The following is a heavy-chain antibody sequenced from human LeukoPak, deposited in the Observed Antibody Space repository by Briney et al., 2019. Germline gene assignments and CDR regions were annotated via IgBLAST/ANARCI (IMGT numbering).Heavy chain of an antibody. CDR3: AKTKPPYSSGNDY. Sequence: GGSLRLSCAASGFTFRRYAMSWVRQAPGKGLEWVLAISGSGNCTYYSDSVKGRFTISRDNSKNSLYLQMNRLKAEDTAVYYCAKTKPPYSSGNDYWGQGTLVTVSS. D-gene: IGHD6-19*01. V-gene: IGHV3-23*01. J-gene: IGHJ4*02. CDR1: GFTFRRYA. CDR2: ISGSGNCT.